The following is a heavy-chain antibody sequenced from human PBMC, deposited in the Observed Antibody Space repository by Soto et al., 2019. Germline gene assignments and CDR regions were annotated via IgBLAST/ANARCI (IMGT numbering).Heavy chain of an antibody. CDR2: INSDGSST. CDR1: GFTFSSYW. J-gene: IGHJ4*02. V-gene: IGHV3-74*01. D-gene: IGHD6-13*01. CDR3: ARAEAAAGVDY. Sequence: GGSLRLSCAASGFTFSSYWMHWVRQAPGKGLVWVSRINSDGSSTSYADSVKGRFTISRDNAKNTLYLQMNSLRVEDTAVYYCARAEAAAGVDYWGQGTLVTVSS.